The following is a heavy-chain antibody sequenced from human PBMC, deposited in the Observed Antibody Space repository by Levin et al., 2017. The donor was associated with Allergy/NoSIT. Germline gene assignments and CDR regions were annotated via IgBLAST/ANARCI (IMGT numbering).Heavy chain of an antibody. CDR3: VRVNPLCGDSWYFDF. CDR1: GGSMTSGSHY. CDR2: SVYSGSP. Sequence: LRLSCAVSGGSMTSGSHYWGWIRQPPGKELEWIGNSVYSGSPYHNPSLKSRVTISVDTSKKQFSLTLTSVTAADTAIYYCVRVNPLCGDSWYFDFWGRGTLVTVSS. D-gene: IGHD4-17*01. J-gene: IGHJ2*01. V-gene: IGHV4-39*07.